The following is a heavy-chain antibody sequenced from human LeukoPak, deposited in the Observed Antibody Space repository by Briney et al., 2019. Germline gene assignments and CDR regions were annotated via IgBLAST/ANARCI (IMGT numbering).Heavy chain of an antibody. Sequence: PSETLSLTCTVSGGSISSYYWSWIRQPPGKGLEWIGYIYYSGSTNYNPSLKSRVTISVGTSKNQFSLKLSSVTAADTAVYYCARVRRAFGAFDIWGQGTMVTVSS. D-gene: IGHD3-16*01. J-gene: IGHJ3*02. CDR1: GGSISSYY. V-gene: IGHV4-59*01. CDR3: ARVRRAFGAFDI. CDR2: IYYSGST.